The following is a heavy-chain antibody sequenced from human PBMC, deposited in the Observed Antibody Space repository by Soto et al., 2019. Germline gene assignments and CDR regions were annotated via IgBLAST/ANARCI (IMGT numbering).Heavy chain of an antibody. CDR1: GGSFCGYY. CDR3: ARTVYYDFWSGSDLGYYYYMDV. Sequence: SETLSLTCAVYGGSFCGYYWSWIRQPPGKGLEWIGEINHSGSTNYNPSLKSRVTISVDTSKNQFSLKLSSVTAADTAVYYCARTVYYDFWSGSDLGYYYYMDVWGKGTTVTVSS. D-gene: IGHD3-3*01. V-gene: IGHV4-34*01. CDR2: INHSGST. J-gene: IGHJ6*03.